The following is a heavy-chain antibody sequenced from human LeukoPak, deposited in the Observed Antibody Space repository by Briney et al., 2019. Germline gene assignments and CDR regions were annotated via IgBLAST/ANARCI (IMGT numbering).Heavy chain of an antibody. J-gene: IGHJ4*02. CDR1: GFTFSSYS. CDR3: ARDGGYCSGGSCYSARFDY. Sequence: PGGSLRLSCAASGFTFSSYSMNWVRQAPGKGLEWVSSISSSSSYIYYADSVKGRFTISRDNAKNSLYLQMNSLRAEDTAVYYCARDGGYCSGGSCYSARFDYWGQGTLVTVSS. CDR2: ISSSSSYI. D-gene: IGHD2-15*01. V-gene: IGHV3-21*01.